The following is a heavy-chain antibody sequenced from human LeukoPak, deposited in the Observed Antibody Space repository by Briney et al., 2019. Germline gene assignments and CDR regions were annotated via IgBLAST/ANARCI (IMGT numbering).Heavy chain of an antibody. CDR1: GFSFSNYA. V-gene: IGHV3-23*01. D-gene: IGHD3-10*01. J-gene: IGHJ4*02. CDR3: AKDQVQFGELLQDRDY. Sequence: GGSLRLSCAASGFSFSNYAMTWVRQAPGKGLEWVASISNNGGTTYFADSLKGRFTVFRDNSKNTLYLQMKSLRAEDTAVYYCAKDQVQFGELLQDRDYWGQGTLVTVSS. CDR2: ISNNGGTT.